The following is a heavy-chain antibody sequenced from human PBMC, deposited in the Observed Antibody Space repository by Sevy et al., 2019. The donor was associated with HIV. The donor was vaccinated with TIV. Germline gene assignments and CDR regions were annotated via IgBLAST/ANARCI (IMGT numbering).Heavy chain of an antibody. CDR3: ARYVRGDYARGFDS. CDR2: FDYAGTT. D-gene: IGHD4-17*01. CDR1: GGSIRSTSYY. Sequence: SETLSLTCSVSGGSIRSTSYYWGWIRQPPGKGLEWIASFDYAGTTYYTPALKSRVTISGDMSKNQFSLKLKSVTVADTAFYYCARYVRGDYARGFDSWGQGTLVTVSS. J-gene: IGHJ5*01. V-gene: IGHV4-39*01.